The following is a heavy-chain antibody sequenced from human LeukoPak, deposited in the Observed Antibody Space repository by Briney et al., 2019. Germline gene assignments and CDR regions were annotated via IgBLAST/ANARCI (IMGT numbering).Heavy chain of an antibody. D-gene: IGHD6-13*01. V-gene: IGHV3-23*01. CDR1: GFTFSSYA. Sequence: PGGSLRLSCAASGFTFSSYAMSWVRQAPGKGLEWVSAISGSGGSTYYADSVKGRFTISRDNSKNTVYVQMNSLRAEDTAVYYCAKGYSSSWPFDYWGQGTLVTVSS. CDR2: ISGSGGST. CDR3: AKGYSSSWPFDY. J-gene: IGHJ4*02.